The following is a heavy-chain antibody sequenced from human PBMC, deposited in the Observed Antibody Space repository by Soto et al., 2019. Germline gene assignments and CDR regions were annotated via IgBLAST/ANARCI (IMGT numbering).Heavy chain of an antibody. CDR1: GGSFSGYY. CDR2: INHSGST. J-gene: IGHJ6*02. Sequence: SETLSLTCAVYGGSFSGYYWSWIRQPPGKGLEWIGEINHSGSTNYNPSLKSRVTISVDTSKNQFSLKLSSVTAADTAVYYCASFHMVRGVIKAYYGMDVWGQGTTVTVSS. D-gene: IGHD3-10*01. V-gene: IGHV4-34*01. CDR3: ASFHMVRGVIKAYYGMDV.